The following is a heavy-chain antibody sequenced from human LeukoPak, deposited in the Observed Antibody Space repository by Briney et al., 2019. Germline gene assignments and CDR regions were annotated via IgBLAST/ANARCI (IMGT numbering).Heavy chain of an antibody. CDR1: RFTFSSYG. D-gene: IGHD6-19*01. J-gene: IGHJ4*02. CDR2: IRHDGSYQ. Sequence: GGFLRLSCAASRFTFSSYGMHWVRQTPGKGLEWVAFIRHDGSYQQYADSVKGRFTVSRDNSKDTVYLQMNSLRTEDTAVYYCAKNRDSSDYPRDFDYWGQGTLVTVSS. CDR3: AKNRDSSDYPRDFDY. V-gene: IGHV3-30*02.